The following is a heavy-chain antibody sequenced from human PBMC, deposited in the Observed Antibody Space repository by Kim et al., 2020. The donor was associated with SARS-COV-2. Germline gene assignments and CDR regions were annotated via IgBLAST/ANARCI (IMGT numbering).Heavy chain of an antibody. Sequence: GGSLRLSCAASGFTFSSYGMHWVRQAPGKGLEWVAVISYDGSNKYYADSVKGRFTISRDNSKNTLYLQMNSLRAEDTAVYYCAKDRAVAGPDREYSYYGMDVWGPGTTVTVSS. CDR1: GFTFSSYG. J-gene: IGHJ6*02. CDR2: ISYDGSNK. D-gene: IGHD6-19*01. CDR3: AKDRAVAGPDREYSYYGMDV. V-gene: IGHV3-30*18.